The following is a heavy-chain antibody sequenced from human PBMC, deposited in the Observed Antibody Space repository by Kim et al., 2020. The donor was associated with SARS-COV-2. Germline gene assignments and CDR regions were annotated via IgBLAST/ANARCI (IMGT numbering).Heavy chain of an antibody. J-gene: IGHJ4*02. V-gene: IGHV3-11*01. Sequence: KDLFTISSNTAKNSLYLQMTSLRADDTAVYYCARVSLGSSSWYYFDYWGQGTLVTVSS. CDR3: ARVSLGSSSWYYFDY. D-gene: IGHD6-13*01.